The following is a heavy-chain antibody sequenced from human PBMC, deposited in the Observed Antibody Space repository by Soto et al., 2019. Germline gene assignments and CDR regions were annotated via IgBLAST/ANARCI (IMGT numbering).Heavy chain of an antibody. J-gene: IGHJ6*02. CDR2: IYYSGST. CDR3: ASIVPGAGSGRPFYYYVMDV. Sequence: SETLSFTCTVSGGSISSSSYYWGWIRSPPGKGLEWIGSIYYSGSTYYNPSLKSRVTISVDTSKNQCSLKLSSVTAADTAVYYCASIVPGAGSGRPFYYYVMDVWGQGTTVTVS. CDR1: GGSISSSSYY. D-gene: IGHD6-13*01. V-gene: IGHV4-39*01.